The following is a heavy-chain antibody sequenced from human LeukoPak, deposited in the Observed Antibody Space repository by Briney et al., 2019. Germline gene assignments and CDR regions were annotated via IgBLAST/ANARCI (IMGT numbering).Heavy chain of an antibody. CDR2: IYSGGST. Sequence: GGSLRLSCAASGFTVSSNYTSWVRQAPGKGLEWVSVIYSGGSTYYADSVKGRFTISRDNSKNTLYLQMNSLRAEETAVYYCAREEQWLVSGSAFDIWGQGTMVTVSS. D-gene: IGHD6-19*01. V-gene: IGHV3-53*01. CDR3: AREEQWLVSGSAFDI. CDR1: GFTVSSNY. J-gene: IGHJ3*02.